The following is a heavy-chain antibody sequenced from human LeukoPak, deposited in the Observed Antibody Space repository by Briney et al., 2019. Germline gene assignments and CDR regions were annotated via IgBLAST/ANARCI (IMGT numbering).Heavy chain of an antibody. CDR2: ISDSGGRT. D-gene: IGHD3-22*01. CDR1: GITLSNYG. V-gene: IGHV3-23*01. Sequence: GGSLRLSCAVSGITLSNYGMSRVRQAPGKGLEWVAGISDSGGRTNYADSVKGRFTISRDNPKNTLYLQMSSLRAEDTAVYFCAKRGVVIRVILVGFHKEAYYFDSWGQGALVTVSS. J-gene: IGHJ4*02. CDR3: AKRGVVIRVILVGFHKEAYYFDS.